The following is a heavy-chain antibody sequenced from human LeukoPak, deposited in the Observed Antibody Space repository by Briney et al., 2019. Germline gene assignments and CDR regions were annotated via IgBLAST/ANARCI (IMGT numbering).Heavy chain of an antibody. Sequence: PSETLSLTCTVSGGSISIYYWSWIRQPPGKGLEWIGYIYYSGSTNYNPSLKSRVTISVDTSKNQFSLKLSSVTAADTAVYYCARALPPTGSSWSPGRGAFDIWGQGTMVTASS. CDR1: GGSISIYY. J-gene: IGHJ3*02. CDR2: IYYSGST. V-gene: IGHV4-59*01. D-gene: IGHD6-13*01. CDR3: ARALPPTGSSWSPGRGAFDI.